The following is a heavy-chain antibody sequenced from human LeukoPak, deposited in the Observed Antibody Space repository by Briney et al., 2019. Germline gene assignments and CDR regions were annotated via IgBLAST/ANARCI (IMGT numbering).Heavy chain of an antibody. J-gene: IGHJ6*02. CDR2: IGGDGGST. CDR3: AKAPLYYYGMDV. CDR1: GFPLDLYA. Sequence: TGGPLSLPCTPSGFPLDLYAMLGARQAPGRGLKWVALIGGDGGSTYYTDSVKGRFTISRDNSKDSLYLQMNSLGTEDTALYYCAKAPLYYYGMDVWGQGTTVTVSS. V-gene: IGHV3-43*02.